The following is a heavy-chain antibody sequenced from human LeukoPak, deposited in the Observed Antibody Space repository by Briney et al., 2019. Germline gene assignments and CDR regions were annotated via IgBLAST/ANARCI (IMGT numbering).Heavy chain of an antibody. CDR2: IVVGSGNT. D-gene: IGHD6-19*01. CDR1: GFTFTSSA. Sequence: GTSVKVSCKVSGFTFTSSAMQWVRQARGQRLEWIGWIVVGSGNTNYAQKFQERVTITRDMSTSTAYMELSSLRSEDTAVYYCAAAYSSGWYGTLDYWGQGTLVTVSS. J-gene: IGHJ4*02. CDR3: AAAYSSGWYGTLDY. V-gene: IGHV1-58*02.